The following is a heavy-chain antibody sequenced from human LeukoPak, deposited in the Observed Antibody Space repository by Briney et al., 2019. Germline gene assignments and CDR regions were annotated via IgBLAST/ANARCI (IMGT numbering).Heavy chain of an antibody. CDR3: AREGSDPSKDALDI. CDR2: INPNSGGT. D-gene: IGHD6-19*01. J-gene: IGHJ3*02. CDR1: GYTFTGYY. Sequence: GSVKVSPKASGYTFTGYYMHWVRQAPGQGLEWMGWINPNSGGTNYAQKFQGRVTMTRDTSISTAYMELSRLRSDDTAVYYCAREGSDPSKDALDIWGPGTTVTVSS. V-gene: IGHV1-2*02.